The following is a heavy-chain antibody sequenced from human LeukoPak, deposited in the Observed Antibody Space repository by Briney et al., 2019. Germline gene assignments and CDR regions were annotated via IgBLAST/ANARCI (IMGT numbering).Heavy chain of an antibody. CDR2: IYYSGST. CDR3: ARLYYYDSSGYYEQGYFDY. V-gene: IGHV4-31*03. D-gene: IGHD3-22*01. J-gene: IGHJ4*02. CDR1: GGSISSGGYY. Sequence: PSETLSLTCTVSGGSISSGGYYWSWIRQHPGKGLEWIGYIYYSGSTYYNPSLKSRVTISVDTSKNQFSLKLSSVTAADTAVYYCARLYYYDSSGYYEQGYFDYWGQGTLVTVSS.